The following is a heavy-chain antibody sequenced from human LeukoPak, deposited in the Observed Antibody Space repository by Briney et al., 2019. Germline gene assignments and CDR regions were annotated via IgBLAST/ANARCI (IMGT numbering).Heavy chain of an antibody. Sequence: GGSLRLSCAASGVTFSSYSMNWVRQAPGKGLEWVSSISSSSSYIYYADSVKGRFTISRDNAKNSLYLQMNSLRAEDTAVYYCAREGYYDILTGNLNDYWGQGTLVTVSS. CDR3: AREGYYDILTGNLNDY. D-gene: IGHD3-9*01. J-gene: IGHJ4*02. CDR2: ISSSSSYI. V-gene: IGHV3-21*01. CDR1: GVTFSSYS.